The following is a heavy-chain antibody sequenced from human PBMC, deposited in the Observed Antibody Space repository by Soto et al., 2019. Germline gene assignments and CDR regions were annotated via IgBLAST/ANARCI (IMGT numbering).Heavy chain of an antibody. D-gene: IGHD6-19*01. CDR2: ICYSVIT. Sequence: SETLSLTCTVSGDSVSSSSKCWSWVRQPPGKALEWIAYICYSVITKYEPSLKSRVTISTDTSKNQLSLKMTSVTAEDTAVYYCARSGGGSGWLGGQGTMVTVSS. CDR3: ARSGGGSGWL. J-gene: IGHJ4*02. V-gene: IGHV4-61*01. CDR1: GDSVSSSSKC.